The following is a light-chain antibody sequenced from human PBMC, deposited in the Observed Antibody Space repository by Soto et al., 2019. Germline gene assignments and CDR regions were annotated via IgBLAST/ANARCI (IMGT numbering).Light chain of an antibody. J-gene: IGKJ2*01. Sequence: EIVLTQSPGTLSLSPGERATLSCRASQSVSSSYLAWNQQKPGQAPRLLIYGASSRATGIPDRFSGSGSGTEFSLTISRLEPEDFALYYCQQYGSSPYTFGHGTKLEIK. CDR2: GAS. V-gene: IGKV3-20*01. CDR3: QQYGSSPYT. CDR1: QSVSSSY.